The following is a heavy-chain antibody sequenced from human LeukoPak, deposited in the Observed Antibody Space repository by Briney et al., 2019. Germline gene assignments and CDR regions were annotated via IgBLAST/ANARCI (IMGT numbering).Heavy chain of an antibody. CDR3: AKRATDDALDI. D-gene: IGHD5-12*01. CDR2: ITYDGSNG. Sequence: GSLRLSCAASGFPFISYGIHWVRQAPGKGLEWVAVITYDGSNGYFADSVKGRFTISRDNSRNTLSLQMNSLRTEDTAVYYCAKRATDDALDIWGRGTMVTVSS. J-gene: IGHJ3*02. CDR1: GFPFISYG. V-gene: IGHV3-30*18.